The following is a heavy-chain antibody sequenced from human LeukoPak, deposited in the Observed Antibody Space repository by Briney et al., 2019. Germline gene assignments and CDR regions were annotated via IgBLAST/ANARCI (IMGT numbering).Heavy chain of an antibody. D-gene: IGHD3-16*01. CDR2: IYYSGST. CDR1: GGSISSSSYY. Sequence: PSETLSLTCTVSGGSISSSSYYWGWIRRPPGKGLEWIGSIYYSGSTYYNPSLKSRVTISVDTSKNQFSLKLSSVTAADTAVYYCASSRRIIAERYWGQGTLVTVSS. J-gene: IGHJ4*02. V-gene: IGHV4-39*01. CDR3: ASSRRIIAERY.